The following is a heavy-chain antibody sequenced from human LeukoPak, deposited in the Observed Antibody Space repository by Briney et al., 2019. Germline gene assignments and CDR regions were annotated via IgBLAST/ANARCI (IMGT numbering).Heavy chain of an antibody. CDR3: ARATVVVPAAPPATYGMDV. CDR1: GFTCSSYG. D-gene: IGHD2-2*01. Sequence: GGSLRLSCAASGFTCSSYGMHWVRQAPGKGLEGVAVIWYDGSNKYYADSVKGRFTISRDNAKNTLYLQMNSLRAEDTAVYYCARATVVVPAAPPATYGMDVWGQGTTVTVSS. V-gene: IGHV3-33*01. CDR2: IWYDGSNK. J-gene: IGHJ6*02.